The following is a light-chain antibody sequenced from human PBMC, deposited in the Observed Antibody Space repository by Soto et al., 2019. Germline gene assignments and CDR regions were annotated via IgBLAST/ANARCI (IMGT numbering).Light chain of an antibody. J-gene: IGKJ5*01. CDR2: GAS. CDR3: QQYNNWPPIT. V-gene: IGKV3-15*01. Sequence: EIVMTQSPATLSVSPGERATLSYRASQSVSSSLAWYQQKPGQAPRLLIYGASTRATTIPARFSGSGSGTDFTLTISSLQSEDFAVYYCQQYNNWPPITFGQGTRLEIK. CDR1: QSVSSS.